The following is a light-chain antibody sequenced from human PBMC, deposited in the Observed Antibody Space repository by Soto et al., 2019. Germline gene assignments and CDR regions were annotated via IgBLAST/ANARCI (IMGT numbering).Light chain of an antibody. CDR1: DSIXRY. J-gene: IGKJ3*01. Sequence: DIQMTQSPSSLSAFVGDTVTINCRATDSIXRYLNWYQQKPGQAPRVLITAASTLESGVPSRFSGSGSGTDFTLTINNLQPEDFATYYCQRTYNAPFTFGPGTKVSIK. CDR2: AAS. V-gene: IGKV1-39*01. CDR3: QRTYNAPFT.